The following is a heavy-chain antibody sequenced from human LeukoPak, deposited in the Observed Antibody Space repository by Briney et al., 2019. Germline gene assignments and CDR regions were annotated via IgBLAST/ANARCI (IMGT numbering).Heavy chain of an antibody. CDR3: ARAEYYDFWSGYYPLLDY. V-gene: IGHV3-30*01. CDR1: GFTFSSYA. J-gene: IGHJ4*02. D-gene: IGHD3-3*01. Sequence: PGGSLRLSCAASGFTFSSYAMPWVRQAPGKGLEWVAVISYDGSNKYYAHSVKGRFTISRDNSKNTLYLQMNSLRAEDTAVYYCARAEYYDFWSGYYPLLDYWGQGTLVTVSS. CDR2: ISYDGSNK.